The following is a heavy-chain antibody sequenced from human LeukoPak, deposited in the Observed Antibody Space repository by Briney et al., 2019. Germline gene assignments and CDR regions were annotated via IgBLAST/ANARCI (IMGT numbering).Heavy chain of an antibody. Sequence: SETLSLTCTVSGGSISSYYWSWIRQPPGKGLEWLGYIYYSGSTNYNPSLKSRVTISVDTSKNQFSLRLSSVTAADTAVYYCARVTGYMIEDYFDYWGQGTLVTVSS. V-gene: IGHV4-59*01. J-gene: IGHJ4*02. CDR2: IYYSGST. CDR1: GGSISSYY. D-gene: IGHD3-22*01. CDR3: ARVTGYMIEDYFDY.